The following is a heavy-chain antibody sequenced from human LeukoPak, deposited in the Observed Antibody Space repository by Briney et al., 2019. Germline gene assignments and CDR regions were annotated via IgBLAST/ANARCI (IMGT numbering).Heavy chain of an antibody. CDR3: TTRLQHHFDY. CDR1: GFTFSSYT. V-gene: IGHV3-23*01. Sequence: GGSLRLSCATSGFTFSSYTMKWVRQTPGKGLEWVSTISDRDRNTHYADSVNGRFTISRDYFLNMVYLQMDRLTVEDTAVYYCTTRLQHHFDYWGQGTQVTVSS. D-gene: IGHD4-11*01. J-gene: IGHJ4*02. CDR2: ISDRDRNT.